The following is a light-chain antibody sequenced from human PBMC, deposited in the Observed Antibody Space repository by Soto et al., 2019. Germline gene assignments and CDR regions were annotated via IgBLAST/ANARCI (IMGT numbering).Light chain of an antibody. CDR1: QSVNSN. J-gene: IGKJ5*01. Sequence: EIVMTQSPATLSLSPGERATLSCRASQSVNSNLAWYQQKPGQTPRLLIYDTSTRATGVPTRFSGSRSGTDFTLTISRLEPEDFAVYYCQQRSNWPITFGQGTRPEIK. V-gene: IGKV3-11*01. CDR2: DTS. CDR3: QQRSNWPIT.